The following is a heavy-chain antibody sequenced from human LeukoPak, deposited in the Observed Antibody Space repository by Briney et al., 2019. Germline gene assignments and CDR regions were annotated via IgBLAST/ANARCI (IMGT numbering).Heavy chain of an antibody. V-gene: IGHV4-39*07. J-gene: IGHJ4*02. CDR3: ARDVKYYYGSGSSVGYFDY. CDR1: GGSISSSSYY. CDR2: IYYSGST. Sequence: SETLSLTCTVSGGSISSSSYYWGWIRQPPGKGLEWIGSIYYSGSTYYNPSLKSRVTISVDTSKNQFSLKLSSVTAADTAVYYCARDVKYYYGSGSSVGYFDYWGQGTLVTVSS. D-gene: IGHD3-10*01.